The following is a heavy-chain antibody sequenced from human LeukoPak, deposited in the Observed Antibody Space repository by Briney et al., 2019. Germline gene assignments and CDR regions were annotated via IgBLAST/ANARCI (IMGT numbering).Heavy chain of an antibody. Sequence: GGSLRLSCAASGFAVSTKYMSWVRQAPGKGLEWVSLIYSVIGTYYADSVKGRFTISRDNSKNTLYLQMNNLRAEDTAVYYCARGGNSSTWYEFDYWGQGTLVTVSS. CDR2: IYSVIGT. J-gene: IGHJ4*02. V-gene: IGHV3-53*01. D-gene: IGHD6-13*01. CDR3: ARGGNSSTWYEFDY. CDR1: GFAVSTKY.